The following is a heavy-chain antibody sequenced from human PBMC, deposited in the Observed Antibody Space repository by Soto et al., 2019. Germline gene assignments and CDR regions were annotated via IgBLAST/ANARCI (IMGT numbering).Heavy chain of an antibody. Sequence: SETLSLTCTVSGGSISSYYWSWIRQPPGKGLEWIGYIFFSGGTNYNPSLKSRVTIPVDTSKNQFSLKLSSVTAADTAVYYCARGNHRWLQLWYFDLWGRGTLVTVSS. CDR2: IFFSGGT. D-gene: IGHD5-12*01. CDR1: GGSISSYY. V-gene: IGHV4-59*08. CDR3: ARGNHRWLQLWYFDL. J-gene: IGHJ2*01.